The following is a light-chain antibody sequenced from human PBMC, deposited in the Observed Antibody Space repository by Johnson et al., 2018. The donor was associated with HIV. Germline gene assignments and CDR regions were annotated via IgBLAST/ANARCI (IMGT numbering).Light chain of an antibody. Sequence: QLVLTQPPSVSAAPGQKVTISCSGSSSNIGNNYVSWYQQLPGTAPKLLIYDNNKRPSGIPDRFSGSKSGTSATLGITGLHHGDEADYYCGTWDSSLSAGVFGTGTKVTVL. CDR3: GTWDSSLSAGV. J-gene: IGLJ1*01. CDR1: SSNIGNNY. CDR2: DNN. V-gene: IGLV1-51*01.